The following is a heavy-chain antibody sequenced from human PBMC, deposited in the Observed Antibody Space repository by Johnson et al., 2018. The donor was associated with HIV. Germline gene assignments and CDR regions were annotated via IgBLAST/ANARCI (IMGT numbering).Heavy chain of an antibody. CDR2: ILNGGGT. Sequence: VQLVESGGGLIQPGGSLRLSCAASGFTVRNRYMGWVRQAPGEGLQWVSHILNGGGTDYADSVKGRFTISRDNSENTLNLQMNSLRGEDTAVYYCATSSRGWGLDGFDIWGRGTMVTVSS. CDR1: GFTVRNRY. CDR3: ATSSRGWGLDGFDI. D-gene: IGHD3-16*01. J-gene: IGHJ3*02. V-gene: IGHV3-53*01.